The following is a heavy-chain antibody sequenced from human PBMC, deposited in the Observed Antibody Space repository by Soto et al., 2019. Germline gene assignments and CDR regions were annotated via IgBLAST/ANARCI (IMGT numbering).Heavy chain of an antibody. CDR3: ARVGSSGYYDLYYGMDV. D-gene: IGHD3-22*01. CDR2: MNPNSGNT. V-gene: IGHV1-8*01. Sequence: ASVKVSCKASGYTFTSYDINWVRQATGQGLEWMGWMNPNSGNTGYAQKFQGRVTMTRNTSISTAYMELSSLRSEDTAVYYCARVGSSGYYDLYYGMDVWGQGTTVTVSS. CDR1: GYTFTSYD. J-gene: IGHJ6*02.